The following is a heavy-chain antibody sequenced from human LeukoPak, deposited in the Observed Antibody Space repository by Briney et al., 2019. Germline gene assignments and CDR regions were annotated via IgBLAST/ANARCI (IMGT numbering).Heavy chain of an antibody. J-gene: IGHJ4*02. CDR3: ARHYYDRSGYLDY. CDR2: IYYSGST. CDR1: GGSICSSTYY. D-gene: IGHD3-22*01. V-gene: IGHV4-39*01. Sequence: SETLSLTCTVSGGSICSSTYYWGWIRQPPGKGLEWIGSIYYSGSTYYNPSLKSRVTISVDTSKNQFSLKLSSVTAADTAVYYCARHYYDRSGYLDYWGQGTLVTVSS.